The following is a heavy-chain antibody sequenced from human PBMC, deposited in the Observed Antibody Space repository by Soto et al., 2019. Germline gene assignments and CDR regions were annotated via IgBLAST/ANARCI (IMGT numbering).Heavy chain of an antibody. V-gene: IGHV5-51*01. CDR3: ARLLDYCYYGGRLSYYCYGMDV. D-gene: IGHD3-22*01. CDR1: GYSFTSYW. Sequence: GESLKISCKGSGYSFTSYWIGWVRQMPGKGLEWMGIIYPGDSDTRYSPSFQGQVTISADKSISTAYLQWSSLKASDTAMYYCARLLDYCYYGGRLSYYCYGMDVWGQGSTVTVSS. J-gene: IGHJ6*02. CDR2: IYPGDSDT.